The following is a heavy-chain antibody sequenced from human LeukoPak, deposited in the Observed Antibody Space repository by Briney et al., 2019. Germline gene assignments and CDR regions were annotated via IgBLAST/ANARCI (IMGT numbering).Heavy chain of an antibody. CDR1: GFTFSSYA. V-gene: IGHV3-23*01. D-gene: IGHD3-3*01. J-gene: IGHJ6*03. Sequence: GGSLRLSCAASGFTFSSYAMSWVRQAPGKGLEWVSALSGSGGSTYYADSVKGRFTISRDNSKNTLHLQMNSLRAEDTAVYYCAKWGYYDLPHMDVWGKGTTVTVSS. CDR2: LSGSGGST. CDR3: AKWGYYDLPHMDV.